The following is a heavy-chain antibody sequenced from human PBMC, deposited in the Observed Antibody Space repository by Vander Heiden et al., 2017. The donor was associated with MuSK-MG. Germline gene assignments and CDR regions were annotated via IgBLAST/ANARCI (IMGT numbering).Heavy chain of an antibody. CDR3: ARVALYCSSTRCYPFDY. CDR1: GFTFSSYW. CDR2: IKQDGSEK. J-gene: IGHJ4*02. D-gene: IGHD2-2*01. V-gene: IGHV3-7*01. Sequence: EVQLVESGGGLVQPGGSLRLSCAASGFTFSSYWMSWVRQAPGKGLEWVANIKQDGSEKYYVDSVKGRVTISRDNAKNSLYLQMNSLRAEDTAVYYCARVALYCSSTRCYPFDYWGQGTMVTVYS.